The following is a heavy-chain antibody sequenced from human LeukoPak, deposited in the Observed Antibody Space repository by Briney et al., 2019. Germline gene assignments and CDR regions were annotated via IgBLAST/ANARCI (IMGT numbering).Heavy chain of an antibody. V-gene: IGHV3-23*01. CDR1: GFTFSSYA. D-gene: IGHD6-19*01. CDR3: AKYSSGSLPYYYGMDV. Sequence: GGSLRLSCAASGFTFSSYAMSWVRQAPGKGLEWVSAISGSGGNTYYADSVKGRFTISRDNSKNTLYLQMNSLRAEDTAVYYCAKYSSGSLPYYYGMDVWGQGTTVTVSS. CDR2: ISGSGGNT. J-gene: IGHJ6*02.